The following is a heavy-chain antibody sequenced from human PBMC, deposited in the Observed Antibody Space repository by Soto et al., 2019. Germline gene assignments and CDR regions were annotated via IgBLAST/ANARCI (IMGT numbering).Heavy chain of an antibody. CDR2: ISATGGGT. CDR3: AKDRRAGGNSAFYFDF. Sequence: GGSLRLSCAASGFKLSNYAMSWFRQAPGKGLEWGSLISATGGGTYYADSVKGRFTISRDNSHNTLYLQVHSLTAEDTAVYYCAKDRRAGGNSAFYFDFWGQGAQVTVSS. CDR1: GFKLSNYA. J-gene: IGHJ4*02. V-gene: IGHV3-23*01. D-gene: IGHD3-16*01.